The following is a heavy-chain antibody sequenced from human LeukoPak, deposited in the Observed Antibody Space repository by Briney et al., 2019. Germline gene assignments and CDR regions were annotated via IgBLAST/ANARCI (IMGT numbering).Heavy chain of an antibody. CDR2: IWYDGSNK. CDR1: GFTFSSYG. Sequence: GGSLRLSCAASGFTFSSYGMHWVRQAPGKGLEWVAVIWYDGSNKYYADSVKGRFTISRDNSKNTLYLQMNSLRAEDTAVYYCARGRDTAMVSYAFDIWGQGAMVTVSS. V-gene: IGHV3-33*01. D-gene: IGHD5-18*01. J-gene: IGHJ3*02. CDR3: ARGRDTAMVSYAFDI.